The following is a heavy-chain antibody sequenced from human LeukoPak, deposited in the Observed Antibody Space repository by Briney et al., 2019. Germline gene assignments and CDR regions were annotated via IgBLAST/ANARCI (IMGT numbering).Heavy chain of an antibody. CDR3: ARENVNRGSSWGYDYFGMDV. Sequence: ASVKVSCKASGYTFTSSYGINWVRQAPGQGLEWMGWMNPYSGITGYTQKFQGRVTMTRDTSISTAYMELSSLTSEDTAVYFCARENVNRGSSWGYDYFGMDVWGQGTAVTVSS. CDR2: MNPYSGIT. V-gene: IGHV1-8*01. J-gene: IGHJ6*02. D-gene: IGHD6-13*01. CDR1: GYTFTSSYG.